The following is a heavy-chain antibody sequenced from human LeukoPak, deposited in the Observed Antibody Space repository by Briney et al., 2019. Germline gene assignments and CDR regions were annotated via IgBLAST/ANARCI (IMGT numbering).Heavy chain of an antibody. CDR3: VKGSASSRPYYFDH. J-gene: IGHJ4*02. V-gene: IGHV3-23*01. CDR2: ITDSGGDT. Sequence: PGGSLRLSCAVSGFTFSNYAMSWVRQAPGKGLEWFSAITDSGGDTYYGDSVKGRFTISRDNSKNTPDLQMSSLRAEDTAVYYCVKGSASSRPYYFDHWGQGALVTVSS. D-gene: IGHD2-15*01. CDR1: GFTFSNYA.